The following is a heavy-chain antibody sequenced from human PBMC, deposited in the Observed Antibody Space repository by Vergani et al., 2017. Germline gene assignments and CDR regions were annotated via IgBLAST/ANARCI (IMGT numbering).Heavy chain of an antibody. CDR3: AKVFGSTSCPYGGGAFDV. CDR2: INNNGGST. CDR1: GFTFNSYA. Sequence: QLLESGGGLIQPGGSLRLSCAASGFTFNSYAMTWVRQAPGKGLEWVSGINNNGGSTYYADSVKGRFTISRDNSKKTLYLQMTDLRAEDTATYYCAKVFGSTSCPYGGGAFDVWGHGTMVTVSS. D-gene: IGHD2-2*01. J-gene: IGHJ3*01. V-gene: IGHV3-23*01.